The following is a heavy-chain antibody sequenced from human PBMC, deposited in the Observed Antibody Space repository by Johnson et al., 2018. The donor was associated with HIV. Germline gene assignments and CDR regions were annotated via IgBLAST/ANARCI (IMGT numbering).Heavy chain of an antibody. CDR3: AREPGYSSGPDAFDL. V-gene: IGHV3-30-3*01. J-gene: IGHJ3*01. D-gene: IGHD6-19*01. Sequence: QVQLVESGGGVVQPGRSLRLSCAASGFSFSIYAMHWVRQAPGKGLEWVAVISYDGSNKYYADSVKGRFTISRDNSKNTRYLQMNSLRAEDTAVYYCAREPGYSSGPDAFDLWGQGTMVTVSS. CDR2: ISYDGSNK. CDR1: GFSFSIYA.